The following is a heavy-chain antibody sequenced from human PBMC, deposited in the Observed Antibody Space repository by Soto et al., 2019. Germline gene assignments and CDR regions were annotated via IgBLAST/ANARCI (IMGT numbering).Heavy chain of an antibody. J-gene: IGHJ4*02. CDR3: GRCTSTSWHLGSDY. D-gene: IGHD2-2*01. V-gene: IGHV3-30-3*01. CDR1: GFTFSSYA. Sequence: QVLLVDSGGGVVQPGRSLRLSCAASGFTFSSYAMNWVRQAPGKGLEWVALISHDGINKYYADSVRGRFTISRDSSTNTLYLQMNSLRAADTAVYYCGRCTSTSWHLGSDYWGQGTLVTVSS. CDR2: ISHDGINK.